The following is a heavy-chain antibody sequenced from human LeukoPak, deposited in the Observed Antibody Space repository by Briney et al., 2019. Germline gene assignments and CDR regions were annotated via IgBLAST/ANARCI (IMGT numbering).Heavy chain of an antibody. CDR1: GGSFSSYY. Sequence: SETLSLTCAVYGGSFSSYYWGWIRQPPGKGLEWIGSIYYSGSTYYNPSLKSRVTISVDTSKNQFSLKLSSVTAADTAVYYCARSVVGSGNWFDPWGQGTLVTVSS. J-gene: IGHJ5*02. V-gene: IGHV4-39*07. CDR3: ARSVVGSGNWFDP. CDR2: IYYSGST.